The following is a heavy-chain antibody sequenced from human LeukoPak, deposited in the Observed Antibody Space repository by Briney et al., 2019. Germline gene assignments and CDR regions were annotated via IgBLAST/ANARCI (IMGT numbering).Heavy chain of an antibody. Sequence: PSETLSLTCTVSGGSISSSSYYWGWIRQPQGKGLEWIGTIYYSGNTYYNPSLKSRVSISVDTSKNQFSLKLSSVTAADTAVYYCARQAVAGNGFDYWGQGTLVTVSS. CDR1: GGSISSSSYY. V-gene: IGHV4-39*01. CDR3: ARQAVAGNGFDY. CDR2: IYYSGNT. J-gene: IGHJ4*02. D-gene: IGHD6-19*01.